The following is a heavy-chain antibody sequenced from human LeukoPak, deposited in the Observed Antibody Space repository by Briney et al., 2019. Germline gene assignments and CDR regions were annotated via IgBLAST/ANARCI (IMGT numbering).Heavy chain of an antibody. D-gene: IGHD6-19*01. Sequence: GGSLRLSCAASGFTFSSYAMHWVRQAPGKGLEWVAVISYVGSNKYYADSVKGRFTISRDNSKNTLYLQMNSLRAEDTAVYYCARDWDSSGWYGRATLWGQGTLVTVSS. J-gene: IGHJ4*02. CDR3: ARDWDSSGWYGRATL. CDR2: ISYVGSNK. CDR1: GFTFSSYA. V-gene: IGHV3-30-3*01.